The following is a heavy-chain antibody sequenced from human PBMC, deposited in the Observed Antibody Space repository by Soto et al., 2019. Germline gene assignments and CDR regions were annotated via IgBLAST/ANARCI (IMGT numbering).Heavy chain of an antibody. J-gene: IGHJ5*02. D-gene: IGHD5-18*01. V-gene: IGHV4-39*01. CDR2: IYYSGST. CDR3: ARQLWSPGWFDP. Sequence: KASETLSLTCTVSGGSISSSSYYWGWIRQPPGKGLEWIGSIYYSGSTYYNPSLKSRVTISVDTSKNQFSLKLSSVTAADTAVYYCARQLWSPGWFDPWGQGTLVTVSS. CDR1: GGSISSSSYY.